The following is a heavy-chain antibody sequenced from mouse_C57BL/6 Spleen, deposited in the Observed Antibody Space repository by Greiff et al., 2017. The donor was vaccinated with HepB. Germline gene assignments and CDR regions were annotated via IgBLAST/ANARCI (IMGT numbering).Heavy chain of an antibody. V-gene: IGHV7-3*01. CDR3: ARYLHADYYAMDY. Sequence: DVKLVESGGGLVQPGGSLSLSCAASGFTFTDYYMSWVRQPPGKALEWLGFIRNKANGYTTDYSTSVKGRFTISRDNSPSILYLQMNALRAEDSATYYCARYLHADYYAMDYWGQGTSVTVSS. CDR2: IRNKANGYTT. CDR1: GFTFTDYY. J-gene: IGHJ4*01.